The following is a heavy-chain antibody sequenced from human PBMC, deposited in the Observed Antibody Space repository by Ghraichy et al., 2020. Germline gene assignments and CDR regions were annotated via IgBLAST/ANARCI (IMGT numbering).Heavy chain of an antibody. V-gene: IGHV4-59*12. CDR1: GGSISGYY. CDR2: IYYSGST. Sequence: SETLSLTCTVSGGSISGYYWNWIRQPPGKGLEWIGYIYYSGSTNYNPSLKSRVTISVDTSKNQFSLKLSSVTAADTAVYYCARVHSGAYYGLPDYWVPGTLVTVSS. J-gene: IGHJ4*02. CDR3: ARVHSGAYYGLPDY. D-gene: IGHD1-26*01.